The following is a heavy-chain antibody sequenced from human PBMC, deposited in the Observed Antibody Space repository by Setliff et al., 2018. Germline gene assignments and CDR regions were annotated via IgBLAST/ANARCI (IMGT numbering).Heavy chain of an antibody. V-gene: IGHV3-66*01. CDR1: GFTVSSNY. Sequence: PGGSLRLSCAASGFTVSSNYMSWVRQAPGKGLEWVSVIYSGGSTYYADSVKGRFTISRDNSKNTLYLQMNSLRAEDTAVYYCASVSYYYDSSGYSYYFDYWGQGTLVTVSS. CDR2: IYSGGST. J-gene: IGHJ4*02. D-gene: IGHD3-22*01. CDR3: ASVSYYYDSSGYSYYFDY.